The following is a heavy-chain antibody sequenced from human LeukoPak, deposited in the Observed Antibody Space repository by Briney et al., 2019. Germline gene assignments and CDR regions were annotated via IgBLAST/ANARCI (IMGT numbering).Heavy chain of an antibody. V-gene: IGHV3-48*02. CDR1: GFTFSSYS. Sequence: GGSLRLSCAASGFTFSSYSMTWVRQAPGKGLEWVSYISSSSSTIYYADSVKGRFTISRDNAKNSLYLQMNSLRDEDTAVYYCARDGYGDYVDEYFQHWGQGTLVTVSS. D-gene: IGHD4-17*01. CDR3: ARDGYGDYVDEYFQH. J-gene: IGHJ1*01. CDR2: ISSSSSTI.